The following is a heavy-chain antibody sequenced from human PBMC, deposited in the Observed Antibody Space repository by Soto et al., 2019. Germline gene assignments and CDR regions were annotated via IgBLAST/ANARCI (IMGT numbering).Heavy chain of an antibody. D-gene: IGHD6-13*01. CDR3: AAEQTFDY. Sequence: GGSLRLSCAASGLTFSSYGMHWVRQAPGKGLEWVAVISYDGSNKYYADSVKGRFTISRDNSKNTLYLQMNSLRAEDTAVYYCAAEQTFDYWGQGTLVTVSS. CDR1: GLTFSSYG. CDR2: ISYDGSNK. J-gene: IGHJ4*02. V-gene: IGHV3-30*03.